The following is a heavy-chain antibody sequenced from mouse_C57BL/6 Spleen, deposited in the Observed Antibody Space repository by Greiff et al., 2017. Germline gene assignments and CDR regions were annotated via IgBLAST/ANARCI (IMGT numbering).Heavy chain of an antibody. V-gene: IGHV1-61*01. CDR2: IYPSDSET. Sequence: QVQLQQPGAELVRPGSSVKLSCKASGYTFTSYWMDWVKQRPGQGLEWIGNIYPSDSETHYNQKFKDKATLTVDKSSSTAYMQLSSLTSEDSAVYYCARRDLLRGFDYWGQGTTLTVSS. D-gene: IGHD1-1*01. CDR1: GYTFTSYW. CDR3: ARRDLLRGFDY. J-gene: IGHJ2*01.